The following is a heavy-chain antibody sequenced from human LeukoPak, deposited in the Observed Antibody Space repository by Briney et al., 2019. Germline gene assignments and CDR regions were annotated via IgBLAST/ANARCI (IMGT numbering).Heavy chain of an antibody. CDR1: GFTFSSYG. Sequence: GGSLRLSCAASGFTFSSYGMHWVRQAPGKGLEWVAVISYDGSNKYYADSVKGRFTTSRDNSKNTLYLQMNSLRAEDTAVYYCAKTLRGMDVWGQGTTVTVSS. J-gene: IGHJ6*02. CDR2: ISYDGSNK. V-gene: IGHV3-30*18. CDR3: AKTLRGMDV.